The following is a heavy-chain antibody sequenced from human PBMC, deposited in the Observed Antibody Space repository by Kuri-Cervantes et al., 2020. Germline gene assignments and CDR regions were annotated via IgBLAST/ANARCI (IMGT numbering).Heavy chain of an antibody. CDR2: ISWNSGSI. Sequence: SLKISCAASGFTFDDYAMHWARQAPGKGLEWVSGISWNSGSIGYADSVKGRFTISRDNAKNSLYLQMNSLRAEDTALYYCAKERSVTTGYYFDYWGQGTLVTVSS. D-gene: IGHD4-17*01. J-gene: IGHJ4*02. CDR1: GFTFDDYA. V-gene: IGHV3-9*01. CDR3: AKERSVTTGYYFDY.